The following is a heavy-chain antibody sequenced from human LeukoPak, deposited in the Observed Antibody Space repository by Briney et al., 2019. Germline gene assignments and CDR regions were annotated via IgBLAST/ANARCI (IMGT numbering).Heavy chain of an antibody. J-gene: IGHJ4*02. CDR1: GDTFSSYA. CDR3: AREVGYCSSTSCSQGY. V-gene: IGHV1-69*13. Sequence: SVKVSCKASGDTFSSYAINWVRQAPGQGLEWMGAIIPLFRTTNYPQKFQGRVTITAEDSTSTAYMEVSSLRSDDTAVYYCAREVGYCSSTSCSQGYWGQGTLVTVSS. CDR2: IIPLFRTT. D-gene: IGHD2-2*01.